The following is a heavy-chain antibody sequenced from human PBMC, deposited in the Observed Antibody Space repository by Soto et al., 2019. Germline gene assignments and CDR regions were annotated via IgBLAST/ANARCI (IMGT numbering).Heavy chain of an antibody. D-gene: IGHD6-13*01. CDR3: AKDLGGGAAAGTGDDGMDV. J-gene: IGHJ6*02. CDR2: ISGSGGST. CDR1: GFTFSSYA. Sequence: GGSLRLSCAASGFTFSSYAMSWVRQAPGKGLEWVSAISGSGGSTYYADSVKGRFTISRDNSKNTLYLQMNSLRAEDTAVYYCAKDLGGGAAAGTGDDGMDVWGQGTTVTVSS. V-gene: IGHV3-23*01.